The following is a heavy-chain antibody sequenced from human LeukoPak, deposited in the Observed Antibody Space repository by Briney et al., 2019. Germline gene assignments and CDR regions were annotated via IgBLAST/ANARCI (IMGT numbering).Heavy chain of an antibody. CDR1: GFTFDDYA. D-gene: IGHD4-17*01. V-gene: IGHV3-9*01. Sequence: GGSLRLSCAASGFTFDDYAMHWVRQAPGKGLEWVSGISWNSGSIGYADSVKGRFTISTDNAKNSVYLQMNSLRAEDTAVYYCASPAYGDYALFDYWGQGTLVTVSS. J-gene: IGHJ4*02. CDR2: ISWNSGSI. CDR3: ASPAYGDYALFDY.